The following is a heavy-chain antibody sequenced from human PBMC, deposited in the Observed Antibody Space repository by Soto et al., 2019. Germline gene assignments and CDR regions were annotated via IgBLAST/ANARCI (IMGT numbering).Heavy chain of an antibody. J-gene: IGHJ4*02. D-gene: IGHD3-10*01. Sequence: PSETLSLTCAVSGGSFSDHYWTWIRQPPDKGMEWIGEIHHSGRSHYNPSFKSRATISLDTSKNQFSLHLRSVTAADTALYYCARAALIKSPEVKSFVDFWGQGTLVTVSS. CDR2: IHHSGRS. CDR1: GGSFSDHY. V-gene: IGHV4-34*01. CDR3: ARAALIKSPEVKSFVDF.